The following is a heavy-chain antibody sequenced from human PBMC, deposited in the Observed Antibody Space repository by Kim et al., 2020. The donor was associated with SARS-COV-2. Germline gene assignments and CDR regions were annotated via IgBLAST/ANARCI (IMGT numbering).Heavy chain of an antibody. D-gene: IGHD2-15*01. J-gene: IGHJ4*02. V-gene: IGHV4-39*07. CDR2: IYYSGST. CDR1: GGSISSSSYY. Sequence: SETLSLTCTVSGGSISSSSYYWGWIRQPPGKGLEWIGSIYYSGSTYYNPSLKSRVTISVDTSKNQFSLKLSSVTAADTAVYYCARVEVVAATNFDYWGQGTLVTVSS. CDR3: ARVEVVAATNFDY.